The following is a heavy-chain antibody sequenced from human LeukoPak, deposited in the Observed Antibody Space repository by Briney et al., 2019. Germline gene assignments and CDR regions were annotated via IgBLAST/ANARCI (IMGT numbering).Heavy chain of an antibody. J-gene: IGHJ5*02. CDR3: ARGVSGRRSASDP. V-gene: IGHV4-34*01. CDR1: GGSFSGYY. Sequence: SETLSLTCAVYGGSFSGYYWSWIRQPPGKGLEWLGEINHRGSTNYTPSLKSRVTISVDTSKNQLSLKMSTVTAADTAVYYCARGVSGRRSASDPWGQGTLVTVSS. D-gene: IGHD3-10*01. CDR2: INHRGST.